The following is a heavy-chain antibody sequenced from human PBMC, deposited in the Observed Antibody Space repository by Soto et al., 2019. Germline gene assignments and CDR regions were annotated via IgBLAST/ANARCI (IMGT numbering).Heavy chain of an antibody. D-gene: IGHD4-4*01. J-gene: IGHJ3*02. Sequence: QVQLQESGPGLVKPSETLSLSCTVSGGSINNYYWSWIRQSPGKGLEWIGYISYIGTTNYNPSLKSRVTISVDPYKNQFSLRLSSVTAADTAVYYCARGGGGYSRDGFDIWGQGTMVTVSS. V-gene: IGHV4-59*01. CDR3: ARGGGGYSRDGFDI. CDR2: ISYIGTT. CDR1: GGSINNYY.